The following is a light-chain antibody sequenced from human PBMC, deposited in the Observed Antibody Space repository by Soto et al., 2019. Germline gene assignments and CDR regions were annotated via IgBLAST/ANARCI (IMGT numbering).Light chain of an antibody. V-gene: IGLV2-14*01. CDR2: EVS. Sequence: QSALTQPASVSGSPGQSITISCTGTSSDIGDYTHVSWYQQHPGKAPKLIIYEVSDRPSGVSNRFSGSKSGNTASLTISGLQNKDEADYYCCSYTSISTSAVFGGGTKLTVL. J-gene: IGLJ2*01. CDR1: SSDIGDYTH. CDR3: CSYTSISTSAV.